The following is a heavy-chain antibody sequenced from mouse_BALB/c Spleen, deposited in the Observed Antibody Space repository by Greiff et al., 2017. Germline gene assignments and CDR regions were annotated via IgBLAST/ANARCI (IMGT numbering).Heavy chain of an antibody. Sequence: QVQLQQPGAELVKPGASVKLSCKASGYTFTSYWMHWVKQRPGQGLEWIGEINPSNGRTNYNEKFKSKATLTVDKSSSTAYMQLSSLTSEDSAVYYCARLAVYDGYHGGCAYWGQGTLVTVSA. J-gene: IGHJ3*01. V-gene: IGHV1S81*02. CDR1: GYTFTSYW. D-gene: IGHD2-3*01. CDR2: INPSNGRT. CDR3: ARLAVYDGYHGGCAY.